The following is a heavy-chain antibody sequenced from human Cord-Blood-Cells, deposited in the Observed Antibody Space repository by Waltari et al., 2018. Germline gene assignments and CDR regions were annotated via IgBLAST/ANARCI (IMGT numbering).Heavy chain of an antibody. D-gene: IGHD6-13*01. CDR2: IYTSGST. CDR1: GDSISSYY. Sequence: QVQLQESGPGLVKPSETLSLTCTVSGDSISSYYWSWIRQPAGKGLEWIGRIYTSGSTNYNPSLKSRVTMSVDTSKNQFSLKLSSVTAADTAVYYCARVGSIAAAGDAFDIWGQGTMVTVSS. V-gene: IGHV4-4*07. CDR3: ARVGSIAAAGDAFDI. J-gene: IGHJ3*02.